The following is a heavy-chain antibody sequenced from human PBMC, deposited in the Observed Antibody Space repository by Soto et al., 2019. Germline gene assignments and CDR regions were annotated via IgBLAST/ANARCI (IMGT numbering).Heavy chain of an antibody. CDR3: ARMYSSGSGWFHP. J-gene: IGHJ5*02. CDR2: FYSSGSI. V-gene: IGHV4-31*03. Sequence: SETLSLTCSVSGYSITAGGYYWSWIRQHPGKGLEWIGSFYSSGSIIYNPSLKSRVSISGDTSRNQFSMTLTSVTAADTALYYCARMYSSGSGWFHPWGQGTLVTVSA. D-gene: IGHD3-22*01. CDR1: GYSITAGGYY.